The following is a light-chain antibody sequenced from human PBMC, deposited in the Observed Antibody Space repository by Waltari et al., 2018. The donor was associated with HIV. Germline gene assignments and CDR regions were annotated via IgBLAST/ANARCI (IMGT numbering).Light chain of an antibody. Sequence: QSVLTQPPSASGTPGQRVTIPCSGSSSNIGRHTVNSYQQLPGTAPKLLIYSNNQRPSGVPDRFSGSKSGTSASLAISGLQSEDEADYYCAAWDDSLNGPVFGGGTKLTVL. CDR3: AAWDDSLNGPV. J-gene: IGLJ3*02. V-gene: IGLV1-44*01. CDR1: SSNIGRHT. CDR2: SNN.